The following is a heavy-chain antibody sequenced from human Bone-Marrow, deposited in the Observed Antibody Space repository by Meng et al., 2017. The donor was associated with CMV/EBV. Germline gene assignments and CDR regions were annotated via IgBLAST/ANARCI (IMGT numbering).Heavy chain of an antibody. CDR1: GGSISSYY. CDR2: IYYSGST. CDR3: ARVPSQTGYSSSWYLLTYYYYYGMDV. Sequence: SETLSLTCTVSGGSISSYYWSWIRQPPGKGLEWIGYIYYSGSTNYNPSLKSRVTISVDTSKNQFSLKLSSVTAADTAVYYCARVPSQTGYSSSWYLLTYYYYYGMDVWGQGTTVTVSS. D-gene: IGHD6-13*01. J-gene: IGHJ6*02. V-gene: IGHV4-59*01.